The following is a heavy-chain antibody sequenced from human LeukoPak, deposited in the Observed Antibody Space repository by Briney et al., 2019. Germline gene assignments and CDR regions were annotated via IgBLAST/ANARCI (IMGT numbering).Heavy chain of an antibody. V-gene: IGHV4-59*01. J-gene: IGHJ6*02. CDR3: ARAQRYFDWLMEGADPEYGMDV. CDR1: GGSISSYY. Sequence: SETLSLTCTVSGGSISSYYWSWIRQPPGKGLEWIGYIYYSGSTNYNPSLKSRVTISVDTSKNQFSLKLSSVTAADTAVYYCARAQRYFDWLMEGADPEYGMDVWGQGTTVTVSS. CDR2: IYYSGST. D-gene: IGHD3-9*01.